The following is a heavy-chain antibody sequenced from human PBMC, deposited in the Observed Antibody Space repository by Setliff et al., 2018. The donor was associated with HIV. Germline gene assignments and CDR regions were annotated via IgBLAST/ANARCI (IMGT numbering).Heavy chain of an antibody. Sequence: SETLSLTCTVSGGSIRTGAYYWGWIRQPPGKGLEWIGSIYYDGRTFYKPALKSRLTISVDTSKNQFSLSLNSVTAADTAVYFCARGGAVSADFDSWGQGTLVTVSS. J-gene: IGHJ5*01. CDR1: GGSIRTGAYY. V-gene: IGHV4-39*07. CDR2: IYYDGRT. D-gene: IGHD3-16*01. CDR3: ARGGAVSADFDS.